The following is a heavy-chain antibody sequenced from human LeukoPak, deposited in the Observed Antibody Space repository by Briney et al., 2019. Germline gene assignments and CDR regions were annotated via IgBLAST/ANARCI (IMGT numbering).Heavy chain of an antibody. D-gene: IGHD5-12*01. Sequence: GSSVKVSCKASGGTFSSYAISWVRQAPGQGLEWMGRIIPILGIANYAQKFQGRVTITADKSTGTAYMELSSLRSEDTAVYYCASAAVSSGYDFDYWGQGTLVTVSS. CDR1: GGTFSSYA. V-gene: IGHV1-69*04. CDR2: IIPILGIA. CDR3: ASAAVSSGYDFDY. J-gene: IGHJ4*02.